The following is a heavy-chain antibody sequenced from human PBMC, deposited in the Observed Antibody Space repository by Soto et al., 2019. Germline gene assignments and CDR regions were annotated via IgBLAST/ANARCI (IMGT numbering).Heavy chain of an antibody. J-gene: IGHJ4*02. CDR3: ASHPRDSSAYWYHFDY. D-gene: IGHD3-22*01. V-gene: IGHV3-21*01. CDR2: ISSSSSYI. CDR1: GFTFSSYS. Sequence: GGSLRLSCAASGFTFSSYSMNWVRQAPGRGLEWVSSISSSSSYIYYADSVKGRFTISRDNAKNSLYLQMNSLRAEDTAVYYCASHPRDSSAYWYHFDYWGQGTLVTVSS.